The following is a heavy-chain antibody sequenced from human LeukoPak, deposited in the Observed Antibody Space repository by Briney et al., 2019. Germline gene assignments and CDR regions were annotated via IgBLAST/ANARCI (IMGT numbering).Heavy chain of an antibody. CDR2: IYPADSDT. V-gene: IGHV5-51*01. CDR1: GYLFTTYW. J-gene: IGHJ4*02. Sequence: GESLHISCQISGYLFTTYWIAWVRPMPGKGLEWMGVIYPADSDTKYSPSFQGQVTFSVDKSISTAYLQWNSLKASDTAIYYCARRPAFYFDYWGQGTLVTVSS. CDR3: ARRPAFYFDY. D-gene: IGHD6-6*01.